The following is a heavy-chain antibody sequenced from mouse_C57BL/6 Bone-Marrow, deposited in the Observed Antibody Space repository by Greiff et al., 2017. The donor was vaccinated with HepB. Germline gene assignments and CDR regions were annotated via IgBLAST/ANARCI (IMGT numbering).Heavy chain of an antibody. J-gene: IGHJ3*01. V-gene: IGHV6-6*01. CDR1: GFTFSDAW. CDR3: TASPYYGQTLFAY. Sequence: EVKLVESGGGLVQPGGSMKLSCAASGFTFSDAWMDWVRQSPEKGLEWVAEIRNKANNHATYYAESVKGRFTISRDDSKSSVYLQMNSLRAEDTGFYGCTASPYYGQTLFAYWGEGTLVTVSA. CDR2: IRNKANNHAT. D-gene: IGHD1-1*01.